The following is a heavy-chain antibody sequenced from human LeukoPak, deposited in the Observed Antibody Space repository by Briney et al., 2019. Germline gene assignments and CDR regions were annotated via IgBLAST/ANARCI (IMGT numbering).Heavy chain of an antibody. CDR1: GFTFSSFS. CDR3: ARDSEMATTFLDY. D-gene: IGHD5-24*01. Sequence: GGSLRLSCEGSGFTFSSFSMNWVRQAPGKGLEWVSYISSGSSTIYYADSVKGRFTISRDNAKNSLYLQMNSLRDEDTAVYYCARDSEMATTFLDYWGQGTLVTVSS. V-gene: IGHV3-48*02. CDR2: ISSGSSTI. J-gene: IGHJ4*02.